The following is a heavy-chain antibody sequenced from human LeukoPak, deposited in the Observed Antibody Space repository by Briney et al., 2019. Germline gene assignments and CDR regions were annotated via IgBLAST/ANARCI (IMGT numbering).Heavy chain of an antibody. J-gene: IGHJ4*02. CDR1: GFTFSWNG. V-gene: IGHV3-30*02. CDR3: AKDYNWGWDY. CDR2: VKPGGNNK. D-gene: IGHD7-27*01. Sequence: GGSLRLSCAASGFTFSWNGMHWVRQAPGKGLEWVAFVKPGGNNKYYPDSVRGRFTISKDNSRKTLYLQMESLRVEDTAAYYCAKDYNWGWDYWGQGSLVIVSS.